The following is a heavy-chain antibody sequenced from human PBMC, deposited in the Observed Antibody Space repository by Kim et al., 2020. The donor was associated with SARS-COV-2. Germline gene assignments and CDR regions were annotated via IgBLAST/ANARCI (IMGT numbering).Heavy chain of an antibody. CDR2: IWHDGSRK. J-gene: IGHJ3*02. CDR3: ARYSGGNYNTFDI. CDR1: GFTFSNYG. D-gene: IGHD1-26*01. Sequence: GGSLRLSCAASGFTFSNYGMHWVRRAPGKGLEWVAVIWHDGSRKYYADSVKGRFTISRDNSENTLYLELNSLRAEDTAVYHCARYSGGNYNTFDIWGQGTMVTVSS. V-gene: IGHV3-33*01.